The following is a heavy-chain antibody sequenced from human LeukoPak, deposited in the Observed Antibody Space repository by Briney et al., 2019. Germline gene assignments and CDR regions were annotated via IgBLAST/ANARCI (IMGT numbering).Heavy chain of an antibody. CDR2: IIPIFGAA. D-gene: IGHD1-1*01. CDR1: GGTFSSYA. CDR3: ARATSGTYYYYYMDV. V-gene: IGHV1-69*05. J-gene: IGHJ6*03. Sequence: GSSVKVSCKASGGTFSSYAISWVRQAPGQGLEWMGGIIPIFGAAIYAQKFQGRVTITTDESTSTAYMELSSLRSEDTAVYYCARATSGTYYYYYMDVWGKGTTVTVSS.